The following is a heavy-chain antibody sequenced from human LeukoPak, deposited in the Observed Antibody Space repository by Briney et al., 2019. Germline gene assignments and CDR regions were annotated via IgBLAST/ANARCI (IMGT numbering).Heavy chain of an antibody. CDR3: AKAPGGIVGY. J-gene: IGHJ4*02. CDR1: GFTFSTSA. V-gene: IGHV3-23*01. CDR2: ISGSAAST. Sequence: GGSLRLSCAASGFTFSTSAMSWVRQPPGKGLEWVSAISGSAASTYYADSVKGRFTISRDNSKNTLYLQMNSLRAEDTAVYYCAKAPGGIVGYWGQGTLVTVSS. D-gene: IGHD3-16*01.